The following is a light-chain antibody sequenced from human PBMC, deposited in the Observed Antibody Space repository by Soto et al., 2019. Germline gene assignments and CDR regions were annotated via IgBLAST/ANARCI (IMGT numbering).Light chain of an antibody. V-gene: IGKV1-5*03. CDR1: QSINNW. Sequence: DIQMTQSPYTLSASVGDRVTITCRASQSINNWLAWYQQKPGKAPKLFIFKASTLESGVPSRFSGSGSGTEVTLSISSLQPDDFATYFCQQYESFPRTFGQGTKVEIK. CDR3: QQYESFPRT. J-gene: IGKJ1*01. CDR2: KAS.